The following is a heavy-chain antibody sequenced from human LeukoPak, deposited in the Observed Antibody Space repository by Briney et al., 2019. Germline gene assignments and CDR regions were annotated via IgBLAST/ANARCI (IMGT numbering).Heavy chain of an antibody. V-gene: IGHV4-39*07. Sequence: SETLSLTCTVSGGSISSSSYYWGWIRQPPGKGLEWIGSIYYSGSTYYNPSLKSRVTISVDTSKNQFSLKLSSVTAADTAVYYCAAGIVGAYYYYYMDVWGKGTTVTVSS. J-gene: IGHJ6*03. CDR3: AAGIVGAYYYYYMDV. D-gene: IGHD1-26*01. CDR1: GGSISSSSYY. CDR2: IYYSGST.